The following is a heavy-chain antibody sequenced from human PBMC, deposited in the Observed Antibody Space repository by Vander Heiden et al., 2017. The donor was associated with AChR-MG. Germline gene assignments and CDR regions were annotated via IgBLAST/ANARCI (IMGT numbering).Heavy chain of an antibody. V-gene: IGHV5-51*01. D-gene: IGHD1-26*01. Sequence: EAQPVQPGADATKPGASPKISCQGSGHSWTSYWSGWVRQMPGKGLEWVGIIYPGDSDTRYSPTVQGQVTISADKSISTAYLQWRGVKASDTAMYYCARQGSESSYNWFDAWGQGTLVTVSS. J-gene: IGHJ5*01. CDR3: ARQGSESSYNWFDA. CDR2: IYPGDSDT. CDR1: GHSWTSYW.